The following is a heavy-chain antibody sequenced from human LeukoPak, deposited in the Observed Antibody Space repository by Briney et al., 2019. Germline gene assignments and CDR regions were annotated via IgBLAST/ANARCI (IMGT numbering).Heavy chain of an antibody. Sequence: GGSLRLSCAASRFTFSSYAMSWVRQAPGKGLEWVSGISGSAVSTYYADSVKGRFTIYRDNSKNTLHLQLNSLRAEDTAVYYCAKDRSSGWYDAFDIWGQGTLVTVSS. V-gene: IGHV3-23*01. J-gene: IGHJ3*02. D-gene: IGHD6-19*01. CDR1: RFTFSSYA. CDR2: ISGSAVST. CDR3: AKDRSSGWYDAFDI.